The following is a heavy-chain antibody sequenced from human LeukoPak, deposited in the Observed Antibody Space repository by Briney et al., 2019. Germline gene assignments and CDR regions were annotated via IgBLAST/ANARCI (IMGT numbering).Heavy chain of an antibody. CDR1: GYTFTGYY. Sequence: GASVKVSCKASGYTFTGYYIHWVRQAPGQGLEWMGWINPNSGDTNYAQKFQGRVTMTRDTSISTAYMELSRLRSDDTAVYYCARGLVVVTAWFDPWGQGTLVTVSS. D-gene: IGHD2-21*02. V-gene: IGHV1-2*02. CDR2: INPNSGDT. CDR3: ARGLVVVTAWFDP. J-gene: IGHJ5*02.